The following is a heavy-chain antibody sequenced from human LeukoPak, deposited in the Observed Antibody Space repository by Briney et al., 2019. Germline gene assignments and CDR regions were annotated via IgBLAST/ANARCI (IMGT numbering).Heavy chain of an antibody. V-gene: IGHV1-2*02. CDR3: ARGDIVVVVAATQGDY. J-gene: IGHJ4*02. CDR1: GYTFTGYY. D-gene: IGHD2-15*01. CDR2: INPNSGGT. Sequence: APVKVSCKASGYTFTGYYMHWVRQAPGQGLEWMGWINPNSGGTNYAQKFQGRVTMTRDTSISTAYMELSRLRSDDTAVYYCARGDIVVVVAATQGDYWGQGTLVTVSS.